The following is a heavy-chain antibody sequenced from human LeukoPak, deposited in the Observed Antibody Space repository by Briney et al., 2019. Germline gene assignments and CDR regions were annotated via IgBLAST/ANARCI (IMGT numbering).Heavy chain of an antibody. D-gene: IGHD4-17*01. CDR3: ARDTYGSPWYFDL. Sequence: PSETLSLTCTVSGGSISNYYWTWIRQPPGKGLEWIAYVYYSGSTNYNPSLKSRVSISVDTSKNQFSLKLSSVTAADTAVFYCARDTYGSPWYFDLWGRGTLVTVSS. CDR2: VYYSGST. V-gene: IGHV4-59*01. J-gene: IGHJ2*01. CDR1: GGSISNYY.